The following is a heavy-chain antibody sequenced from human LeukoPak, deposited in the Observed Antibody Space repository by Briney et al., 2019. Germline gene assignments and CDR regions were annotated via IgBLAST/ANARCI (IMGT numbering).Heavy chain of an antibody. Sequence: SETLSLTCIVASGSISGQCWGWIRQSPGKALEWIGSVEDSGPTRYNPSLRGRVSLSVDASQKQFSLRLSSVTAADTAMYYCARGYFGPGYYSHNWGQGALVTVAS. CDR1: SGSISGQC. D-gene: IGHD3-22*01. CDR3: ARGYFGPGYYSHN. J-gene: IGHJ4*02. CDR2: VEDSGPT. V-gene: IGHV4-59*11.